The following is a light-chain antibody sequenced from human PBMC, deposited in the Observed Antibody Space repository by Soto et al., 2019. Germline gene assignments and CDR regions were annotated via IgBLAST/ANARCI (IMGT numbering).Light chain of an antibody. CDR1: QDISNY. Sequence: DIQMTQSPSSLSASVGARVTITCQASQDISNYLNWDQQKPGKAPKFLIYDASNLETRVTSRFSGGGSGTNFSLTISSLQPEQTATYSCQHYDNLHTFGGGHKLEIK. V-gene: IGKV1-33*01. CDR2: DAS. J-gene: IGKJ4*01. CDR3: QHYDNLHT.